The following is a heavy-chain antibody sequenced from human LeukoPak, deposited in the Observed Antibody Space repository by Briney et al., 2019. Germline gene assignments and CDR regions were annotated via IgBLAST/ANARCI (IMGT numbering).Heavy chain of an antibody. CDR2: ISGSGGST. CDR3: ARDIKGYGY. D-gene: IGHD5-18*01. Sequence: GGSLRLSCAASGFTFSSYAMSWVRQAPGKGLEWVSAISGSGGSTYYADSVKGRFTISRDNAKNSLHLQMNSLKAEDTAVYYCARDIKGYGYWGQGTLVTVSS. V-gene: IGHV3-23*01. J-gene: IGHJ4*02. CDR1: GFTFSSYA.